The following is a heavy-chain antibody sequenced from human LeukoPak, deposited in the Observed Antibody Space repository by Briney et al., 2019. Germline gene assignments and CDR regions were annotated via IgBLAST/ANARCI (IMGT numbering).Heavy chain of an antibody. D-gene: IGHD3-22*01. CDR1: GFTFSRFW. CDR2: INSDGSST. J-gene: IGHJ4*02. CDR3: ARGPSGSGYYCGDS. Sequence: PGGSLRLSCAASGFTFSRFWMHWVRQVPGKGLVWLSRINSDGSSTSYADSVKGRFTISRDNAKNTLYLQMNSLRIEDMAVYYCARGPSGSGYYCGDSWGLGTLVTVSS. V-gene: IGHV3-74*01.